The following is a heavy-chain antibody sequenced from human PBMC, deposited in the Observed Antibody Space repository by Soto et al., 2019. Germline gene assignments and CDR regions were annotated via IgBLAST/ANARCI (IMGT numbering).Heavy chain of an antibody. V-gene: IGHV3-30*18. CDR1: GFTFSSYG. CDR3: AKDKRYCSSTSCSTTPDKYYYYYYGMDV. Sequence: PGGSLRLSCAASGFTFSSYGMHWVRQAPGKGLEWVAVISYDGSNKYYADSVKGRFTISRDNSKNTLYLQMNSLRAEDTAVYYCAKDKRYCSSTSCSTTPDKYYYYYYGMDVWGQGTTVTVSS. CDR2: ISYDGSNK. J-gene: IGHJ6*02. D-gene: IGHD2-2*01.